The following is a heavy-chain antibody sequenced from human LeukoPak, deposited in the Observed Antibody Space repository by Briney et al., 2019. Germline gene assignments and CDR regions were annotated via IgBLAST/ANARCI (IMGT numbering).Heavy chain of an antibody. J-gene: IGHJ4*02. D-gene: IGHD1-7*01. CDR3: AKGGNFGLGVTYDY. CDR1: GFTFSSYS. Sequence: PGGSLRLSCAASGFTFSSYSMNWLRQAPGKGLEWISGINWNSGNIVYADSVKGRFIISRDNAKNSLYLQMNSLRAEDIALYYCAKGGNFGLGVTYDYWGQGTLVTVSS. CDR2: INWNSGNI. V-gene: IGHV3-9*03.